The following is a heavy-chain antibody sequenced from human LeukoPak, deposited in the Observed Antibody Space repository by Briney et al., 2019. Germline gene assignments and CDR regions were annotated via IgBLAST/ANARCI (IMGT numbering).Heavy chain of an antibody. V-gene: IGHV1-69*13. CDR3: ASHYDILTGAQRSNDAFDI. Sequence: GASVTVSCKASGGTFSSYATSWVRQAPGQGLEWMGGIIPIFGTANYAQKFQGRVTITADESTSTAYMELSSLRSEDTAVYYCASHYDILTGAQRSNDAFDIWGQGTMVTVSS. CDR1: GGTFSSYA. D-gene: IGHD3-9*01. CDR2: IIPIFGTA. J-gene: IGHJ3*02.